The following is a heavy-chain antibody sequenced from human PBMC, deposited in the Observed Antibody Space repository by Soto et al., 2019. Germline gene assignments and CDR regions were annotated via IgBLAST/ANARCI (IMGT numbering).Heavy chain of an antibody. J-gene: IGHJ6*02. CDR3: ARHSYGDYEPHFRYYYYGMDV. CDR1: CGTIRTSSYY. Sequence: ETLPLTCTGSCGTIRTSSYYWCWLRQHPGKGLEWIGSIYYSGSTYYNPSLKSRVTISVDTSKNQFSLKLSSVTAADTAVYYCARHSYGDYEPHFRYYYYGMDVWGQGTTVT. V-gene: IGHV4-39*01. D-gene: IGHD4-17*01. CDR2: IYYSGST.